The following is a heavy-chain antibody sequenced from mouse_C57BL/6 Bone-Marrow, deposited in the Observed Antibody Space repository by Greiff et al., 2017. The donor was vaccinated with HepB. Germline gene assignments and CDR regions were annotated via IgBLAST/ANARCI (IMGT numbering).Heavy chain of an antibody. V-gene: IGHV1-19*01. CDR2: INPYNGGT. J-gene: IGHJ3*01. CDR1: GYTFTDYY. Sequence: VQLQQSGPVLVKPGASVKMSCKASGYTFTDYYMNWVKQSHGKSLEWIGVINPYNGGTSYNQKFKGKATLTVDTSSSTAYMELNSLTSEDSAVYYCARRGPAWFAYWGQGTLVTVSA. CDR3: ARRGPAWFAY.